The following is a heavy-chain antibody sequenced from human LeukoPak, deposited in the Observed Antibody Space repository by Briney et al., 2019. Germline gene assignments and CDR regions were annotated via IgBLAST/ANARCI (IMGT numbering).Heavy chain of an antibody. D-gene: IGHD3-10*01. V-gene: IGHV1-69*01. Sequence: SVKVSCKASGGTFSSYAISWVRQAPGQGLEWMGGIIPIFGTANYAQKFQGRVMITADESTSTAYMELSSLRSEDTAVYYCARSMVRGVTNYYYYYMDVWGKGTTVTISS. CDR1: GGTFSSYA. J-gene: IGHJ6*03. CDR3: ARSMVRGVTNYYYYYMDV. CDR2: IIPIFGTA.